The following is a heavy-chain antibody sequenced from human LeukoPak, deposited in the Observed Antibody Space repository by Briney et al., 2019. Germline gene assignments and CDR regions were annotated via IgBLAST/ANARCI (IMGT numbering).Heavy chain of an antibody. CDR3: AKDFASGIDY. CDR1: GFTFSSYG. Sequence: GGSLRLSCAASGFTFSSYGMHWVRQAPGKGLAWVAFILYDGSNKYYADSVKGRFTISRDHSKNTLYLQMNSLRAEDTAVYFCAKDFASGIDYWGQGTLVTVSS. J-gene: IGHJ4*02. V-gene: IGHV3-30*02. CDR2: ILYDGSNK.